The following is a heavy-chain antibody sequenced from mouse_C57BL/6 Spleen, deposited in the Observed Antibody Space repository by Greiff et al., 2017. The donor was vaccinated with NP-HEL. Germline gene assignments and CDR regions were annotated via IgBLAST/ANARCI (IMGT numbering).Heavy chain of an antibody. CDR3: ARGEYYGSSSWFAY. D-gene: IGHD1-1*01. CDR2: IYPGDGDT. J-gene: IGHJ3*01. Sequence: QVQLQQSGPELVKPGASVKISCKASGYAFSSSWMNWVKQRPGKGLEWIGRIYPGDGDTNYNGKFKGKATLTADKSSSTAYMQLSSLTSEDSAVYFCARGEYYGSSSWFAYWGQGTLVTVSA. CDR1: GYAFSSSW. V-gene: IGHV1-82*01.